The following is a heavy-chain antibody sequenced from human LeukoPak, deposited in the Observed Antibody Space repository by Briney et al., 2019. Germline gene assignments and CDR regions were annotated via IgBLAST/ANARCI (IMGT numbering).Heavy chain of an antibody. CDR1: GFTFSSYA. Sequence: SGGSLRLSCAASGFTFSSYAMHWVRQAPGKGLERVAVISYDGSNKYYADSVKGRFTISRDNSKNTLYLQMNSLRAEDTAVYYCARDKAGEQWLEPFDYWGQGTLVTVSS. V-gene: IGHV3-30*04. D-gene: IGHD6-19*01. CDR3: ARDKAGEQWLEPFDY. CDR2: ISYDGSNK. J-gene: IGHJ4*02.